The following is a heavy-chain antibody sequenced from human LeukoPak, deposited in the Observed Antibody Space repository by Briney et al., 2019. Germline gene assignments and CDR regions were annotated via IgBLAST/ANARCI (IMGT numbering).Heavy chain of an antibody. D-gene: IGHD2-15*01. V-gene: IGHV3-33*08. CDR3: ARDFRVVAATGGYDY. CDR1: GFTFSSYA. J-gene: IGHJ4*02. Sequence: GGSLRLSCAASGFTFSSYAMHWVRQAPGKGLEWVAVIRYDGSNKYYADSVKGRFTISRDDSKNTLYLQMNSLRAEDTAVYHCARDFRVVAATGGYDYWGQGTLVTVSS. CDR2: IRYDGSNK.